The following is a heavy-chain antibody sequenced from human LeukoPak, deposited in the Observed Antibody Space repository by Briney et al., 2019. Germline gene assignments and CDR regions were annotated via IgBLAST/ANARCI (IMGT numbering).Heavy chain of an antibody. CDR3: ARHGYCSGGSCKLFDY. D-gene: IGHD2-15*01. V-gene: IGHV4-31*03. Sequence: SETLSLTCTVSGGSISSGGYYWSWIRQHPGKGLEWIGYIYYSGSTYYNPSLKSRVTISVDTSKNQFSLKLSSVTAADTAVYYCARHGYCSGGSCKLFDYWGQGTLVTVSS. J-gene: IGHJ4*02. CDR2: IYYSGST. CDR1: GGSISSGGYY.